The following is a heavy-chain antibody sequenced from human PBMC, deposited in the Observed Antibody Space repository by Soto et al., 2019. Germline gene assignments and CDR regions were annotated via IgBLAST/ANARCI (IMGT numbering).Heavy chain of an antibody. Sequence: EVQVVESGGGLVQPGRSLRLSCAASGFTFDDYAMHWVRQAPGKGLEWVSGISWDAGTMDYADSVKGRFTISRDSARNSLYLQRNSLRVDYTALYYCAKDWGVNTYRNFDLWGRGTLVAVSS. CDR1: GFTFDDYA. CDR2: ISWDAGTM. V-gene: IGHV3-9*01. J-gene: IGHJ2*01. D-gene: IGHD2-8*01. CDR3: AKDWGVNTYRNFDL.